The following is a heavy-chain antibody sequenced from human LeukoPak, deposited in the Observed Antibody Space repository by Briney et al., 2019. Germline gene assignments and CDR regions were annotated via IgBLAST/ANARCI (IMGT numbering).Heavy chain of an antibody. V-gene: IGHV3-23*01. Sequence: GGSLRLSCAASGFTFSSYAMSWVRQAPGKGLEWVSAISGSGGSTYYADSVKGRFTISRDNSKNTLYLQMNSLRAEDTAVYYCAKGRTPYSSGWYFDYWGQGTLVTVPS. CDR3: AKGRTPYSSGWYFDY. D-gene: IGHD6-19*01. CDR1: GFTFSSYA. CDR2: ISGSGGST. J-gene: IGHJ4*02.